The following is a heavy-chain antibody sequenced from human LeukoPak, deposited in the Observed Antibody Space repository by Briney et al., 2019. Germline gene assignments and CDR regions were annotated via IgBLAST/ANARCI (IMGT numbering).Heavy chain of an antibody. J-gene: IGHJ6*04. V-gene: IGHV3-23*01. CDR3: AKDKYPYYYGSGSYYYGLDV. CDR1: GLSFSNYA. CDR2: ISGGGGDT. D-gene: IGHD3-10*01. Sequence: PGGSLRLSCAASGLSFSNYAMSRVRQAPGKGLEWVSSISGGGGDTNYADSVKGRLTISRDNSKSTLYLQMNSLRAEDTAIYYCAKDKYPYYYGSGSYYYGLDVWGKGTTVTVSS.